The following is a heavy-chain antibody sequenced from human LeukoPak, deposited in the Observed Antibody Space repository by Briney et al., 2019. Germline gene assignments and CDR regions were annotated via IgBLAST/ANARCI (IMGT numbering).Heavy chain of an antibody. D-gene: IGHD3-9*01. J-gene: IGHJ4*02. Sequence: GASVKVSCKASGYTFTSYAMYWVRQAPGQRLEWMGWINAGNGNTKYSQKFQGRVTITRDTSASTAYMELSSLRSEDTAVYYCASSTRYDILTGALDYWGQGTLVTVSS. V-gene: IGHV1-3*01. CDR1: GYTFTSYA. CDR3: ASSTRYDILTGALDY. CDR2: INAGNGNT.